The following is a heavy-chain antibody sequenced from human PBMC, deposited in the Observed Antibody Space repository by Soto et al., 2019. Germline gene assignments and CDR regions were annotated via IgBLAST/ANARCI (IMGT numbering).Heavy chain of an antibody. CDR3: ARGSRDYDILTGYYNNWFDP. CDR1: GGSISSSNW. Sequence: TLSLTCAVSGGSISSSNWWSWVRQPPGKGLEWIGEIYHSGSTNYNPSLKSRVTISVDKSKNQFSLKLSSVTAADTAVYYCARGSRDYDILTGYYNNWFDPWGQGTLVTVSS. J-gene: IGHJ5*02. V-gene: IGHV4-4*02. D-gene: IGHD3-9*01. CDR2: IYHSGST.